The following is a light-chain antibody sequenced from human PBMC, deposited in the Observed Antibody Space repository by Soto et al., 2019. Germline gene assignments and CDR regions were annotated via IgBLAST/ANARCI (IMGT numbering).Light chain of an antibody. CDR3: QQRPNWPRGT. CDR1: QSVSTF. V-gene: IGKV3-11*01. Sequence: EVVLTQFPVNLSLFPGEGATLSCRASQSVSTFLAWYQQKPGQAPRLLIYDASKRAAGIPARFSGSGSGTDFTLTIGSLLPEDSAVYYCQQRPNWPRGTFGQGTKLEIK. J-gene: IGKJ2*01. CDR2: DAS.